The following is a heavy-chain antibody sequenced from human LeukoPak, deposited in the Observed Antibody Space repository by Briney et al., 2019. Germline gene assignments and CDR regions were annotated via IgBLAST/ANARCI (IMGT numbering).Heavy chain of an antibody. J-gene: IGHJ4*02. CDR1: GFTFSDYR. CDR3: AREIFYGSGSPKIDS. V-gene: IGHV3-74*01. Sequence: GGSLRLSCAASGFTFSDYRMHWVRQVPGKGLVWVSNINRDGTTTTNADSVKGRFTISRDNAKNTLYLQMNSLRAEDTAVYYRAREIFYGSGSPKIDSWGQGTLVTVSS. CDR2: INRDGTTT. D-gene: IGHD3-10*01.